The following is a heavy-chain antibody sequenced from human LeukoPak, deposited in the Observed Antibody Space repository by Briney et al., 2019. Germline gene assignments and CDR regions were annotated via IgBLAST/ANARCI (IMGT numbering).Heavy chain of an antibody. J-gene: IGHJ4*02. CDR3: ARGRWYVDY. V-gene: IGHV2-70*11. CDR1: GFSLSTSGMC. D-gene: IGHD6-13*01. CDR2: IDWDDDK. Sequence: SGPTLVNPTQTLTLTCTFSGFSLSTSGMCVSWIRQPPGKALEWLARIDWDDDKYYSTSLNTRLTISKGTSKNQVVLTMTNMDPVDTATYYCARGRWYVDYWGQGTLVTVSS.